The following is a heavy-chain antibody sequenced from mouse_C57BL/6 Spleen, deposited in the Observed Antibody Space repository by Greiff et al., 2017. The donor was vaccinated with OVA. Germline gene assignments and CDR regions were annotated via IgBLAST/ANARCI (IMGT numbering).Heavy chain of an antibody. CDR2: IYPGSGST. V-gene: IGHV1-55*01. CDR3: AREGITTGGGGYYFDY. Sequence: VQLQQPGAELVKPGASVKMSCKASGYTFTSYWITWVKQRPGQGLEWIGDIYPGSGSTNYNEKFKSKATLTVDTSSSTAYMQLSSLTSEDSAVEYCAREGITTGGGGYYFDYWGQGTTLTVSA. D-gene: IGHD1-1*01. CDR1: GYTFTSYW. J-gene: IGHJ2*01.